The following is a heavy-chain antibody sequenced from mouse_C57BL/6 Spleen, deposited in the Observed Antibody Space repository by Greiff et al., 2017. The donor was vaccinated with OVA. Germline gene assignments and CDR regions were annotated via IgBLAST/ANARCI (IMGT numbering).Heavy chain of an antibody. V-gene: IGHV5-6*01. CDR3: ARSDGDPYYFDD. J-gene: IGHJ2*01. CDR2: ISSGGSYT. D-gene: IGHD3-3*01. CDR1: GFTFSSYG. Sequence: EVMLVESGGDLVKPGGSLKLSCAASGFTFSSYGMSWVRQTPDKRLEWVATISSGGSYTYYPDSVKGRFTISRDNAKNTLYLQMSSLKSEDPAMYYCARSDGDPYYFDDWGQGTTLTVSS.